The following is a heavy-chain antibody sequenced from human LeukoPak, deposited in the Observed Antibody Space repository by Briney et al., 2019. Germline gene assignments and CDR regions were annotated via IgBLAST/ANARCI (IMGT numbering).Heavy chain of an antibody. Sequence: GGSLRLSCAASGFTFSNYAMNWVRQAPGKGLEWVSYISFGSRTIYYADSVKGRFTISRDNAKNSLYLQMNSLRAEDMALYYCAKGGGGRLIYYYYMDVWGKGTTVTVSS. CDR2: ISFGSRTI. CDR1: GFTFSNYA. CDR3: AKGGGGRLIYYYYMDV. D-gene: IGHD3-16*01. V-gene: IGHV3-48*04. J-gene: IGHJ6*03.